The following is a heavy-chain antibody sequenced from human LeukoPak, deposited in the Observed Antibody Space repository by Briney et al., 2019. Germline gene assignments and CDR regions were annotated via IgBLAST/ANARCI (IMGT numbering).Heavy chain of an antibody. V-gene: IGHV4-38-2*01. CDR2: IYLSGST. J-gene: IGHJ1*01. Sequence: SETLSLTCAVSGYSISSGYYWGWIRQPPGKGLEWIGSIYLSGSTYYNPSLKSRVTISVDTSKNQFSLKLSSVTAADTAVYYCASLNCSGGSCYSYFQHWGQGTLVTVSS. D-gene: IGHD2-15*01. CDR3: ASLNCSGGSCYSYFQH. CDR1: GYSISSGYY.